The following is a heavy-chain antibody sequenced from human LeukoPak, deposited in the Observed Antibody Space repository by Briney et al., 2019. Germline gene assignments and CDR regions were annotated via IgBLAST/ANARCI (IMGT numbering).Heavy chain of an antibody. CDR1: GFTFSSYA. D-gene: IGHD5-12*01. CDR2: ISGSGGST. CDR3: AKSVRLGIPSIFDY. Sequence: GGSLRVSCAASGFTFSSYAMSWVRQARGKGLEWVSAISGSGGSTYYADSVKGRSTISRDNSKNTLYLQMNSLRAEDTAVYYCAKSVRLGIPSIFDYWGQGTLVTVSS. V-gene: IGHV3-23*01. J-gene: IGHJ4*02.